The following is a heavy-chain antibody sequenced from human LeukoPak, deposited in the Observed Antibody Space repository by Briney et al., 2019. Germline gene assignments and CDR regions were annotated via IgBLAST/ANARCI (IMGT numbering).Heavy chain of an antibody. J-gene: IGHJ5*02. CDR3: AGRNCSGGSCYSVGFDP. Sequence: SETLSLTCTVSGYSISSGYYWGWIRQPPGKGLEWIGSIYHSGSTYYNPSLKSRVTISVDTPKNQFSLKLSSVTAADTAVYYCAGRNCSGGSCYSVGFDPWGQGTLVTVSS. V-gene: IGHV4-38-2*02. CDR2: IYHSGST. D-gene: IGHD2-15*01. CDR1: GYSISSGYY.